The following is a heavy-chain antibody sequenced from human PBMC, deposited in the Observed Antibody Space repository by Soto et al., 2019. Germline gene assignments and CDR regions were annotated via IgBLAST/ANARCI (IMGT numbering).Heavy chain of an antibody. D-gene: IGHD2-8*01. V-gene: IGHV3-33*08. CDR3: ARDIVLMVYARDYYYYGMDV. CDR1: GFTFSSYS. CDR2: IWYDGSNK. Sequence: PGGSLRLSCAASGFTFSSYSMHWVRQAPGKGLEWVAVIWYDGSNKYYADSVKGRFTISRDNSKNTLYLQMNSLRAEDTAVYYCARDIVLMVYARDYYYYGMDVWGQGTMVTVSS. J-gene: IGHJ6*02.